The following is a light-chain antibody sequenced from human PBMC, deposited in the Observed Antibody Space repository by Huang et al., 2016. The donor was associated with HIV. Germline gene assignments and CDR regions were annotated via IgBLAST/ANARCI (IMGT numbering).Light chain of an antibody. V-gene: IGKV1-39*01. CDR1: QSISNY. Sequence: DIQMAQSPSSLAASVGDRVTISCRARQSISNYLNWYQQKSGRAPKLLIYGTSNLQSGVPSGFSGSGSGTVFILSISDLQPEDFATYYCQQSYSAPGTFGQGTKVEIK. J-gene: IGKJ1*01. CDR2: GTS. CDR3: QQSYSAPGT.